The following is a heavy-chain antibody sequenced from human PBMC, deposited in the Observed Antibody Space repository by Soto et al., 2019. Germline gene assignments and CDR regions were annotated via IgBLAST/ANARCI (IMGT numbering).Heavy chain of an antibody. Sequence: EVQLVESGGGLVQPGRSLRLSCAASGFTFDDYAMHWVRQAPGKGLEWVSGISWNSGSIGYADSVKGRFTISRDNAKNSLYLQMNSLRAEDTAVYYCAKDRRDGPYYFDYWGQGTLVTVSS. CDR1: GFTFDDYA. CDR3: AKDRRDGPYYFDY. V-gene: IGHV3-9*01. J-gene: IGHJ4*02. CDR2: ISWNSGSI.